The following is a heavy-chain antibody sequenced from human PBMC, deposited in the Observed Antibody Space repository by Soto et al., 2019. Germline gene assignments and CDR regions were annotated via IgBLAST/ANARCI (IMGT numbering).Heavy chain of an antibody. D-gene: IGHD3-16*01. Sequence: QITLKESGPTLVKPTQTLTLTCTVSGFSVSARGVGVGWIRQPPGKALEWLGIIYWNDDKRYSPSLKSSLTITKDTSKNQVVLTMTNMDPVDTATYYCAHSPWGAAPDYWGQGTLVTVSS. J-gene: IGHJ4*02. CDR1: GFSVSARGVG. CDR3: AHSPWGAAPDY. CDR2: IYWNDDK. V-gene: IGHV2-5*01.